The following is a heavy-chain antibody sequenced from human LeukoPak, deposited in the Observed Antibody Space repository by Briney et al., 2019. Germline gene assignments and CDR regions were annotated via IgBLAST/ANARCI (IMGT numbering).Heavy chain of an antibody. Sequence: GASVKVSCKASGYTFTGYYMRWVRQAPGQGLEWLGWNNPNRGGTNYAQKFQGRGTMTRDTSNSTAYMELSRLRADDTAVYYCARDYGSGSYAYYYGMDVWGQGTTVTVSS. J-gene: IGHJ6*02. D-gene: IGHD3-10*01. V-gene: IGHV1-2*02. CDR1: GYTFTGYY. CDR3: ARDYGSGSYAYYYGMDV. CDR2: NNPNRGGT.